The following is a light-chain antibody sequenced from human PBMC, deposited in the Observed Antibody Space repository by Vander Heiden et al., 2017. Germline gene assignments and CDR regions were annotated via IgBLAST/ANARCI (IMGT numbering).Light chain of an antibody. CDR2: WAS. V-gene: IGKV4-1*01. CDR1: QSVLDSSNSKNY. Sequence: DIVMTQSPDSLAVSLGERATINCTSSQSVLDSSNSKNYLAWYQQKPGQPPKLLIYWASTRQSGVPDRFSGSGSGTDFTLTISSLQAEDVAVYHCQQYSSTPPTFGQGTKVEIK. J-gene: IGKJ1*01. CDR3: QQYSSTPPT.